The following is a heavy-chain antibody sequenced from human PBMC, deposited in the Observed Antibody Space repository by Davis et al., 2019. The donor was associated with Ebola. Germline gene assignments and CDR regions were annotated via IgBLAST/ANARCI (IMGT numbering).Heavy chain of an antibody. CDR3: ATSTTIFGVVSLYFDY. J-gene: IGHJ4*02. V-gene: IGHV4-34*01. CDR1: GGSFSGYY. D-gene: IGHD3-3*01. Sequence: SQTLSLTCAVYGGSFSGYYWSWIRQPPGKGLEWIGEINHSGSTNYNPSLKSRVTISVDTSKNQFSLKLSSVTAADTAVYYCATSTTIFGVVSLYFDYWGQGTLVTVSS. CDR2: INHSGST.